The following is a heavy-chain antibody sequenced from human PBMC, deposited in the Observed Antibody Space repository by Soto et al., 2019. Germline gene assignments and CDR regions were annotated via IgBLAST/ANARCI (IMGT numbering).Heavy chain of an antibody. CDR3: ARQPRLYYYDSSGYYYYYYYGMDV. V-gene: IGHV4-39*01. CDR1: GGSISSSSYY. Sequence: QLQLQESGPGLVKPSETLSLTCTVSGGSISSSSYYWGWIRQPPGKGLEWIGSIYYSGSTYYNPSLKSRVTISVDTSKNQFSLKLSSVTAADTAVYYCARQPRLYYYDSSGYYYYYYYGMDVWGPRDHGHRLL. CDR2: IYYSGST. D-gene: IGHD3-22*01. J-gene: IGHJ6*01.